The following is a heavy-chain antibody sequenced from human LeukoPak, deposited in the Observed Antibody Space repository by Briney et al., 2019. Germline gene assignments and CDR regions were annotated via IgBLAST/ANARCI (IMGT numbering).Heavy chain of an antibody. CDR1: GGTFSSYA. V-gene: IGHV1-69*04. CDR2: IIPILGIA. Sequence: SVKVSCKASGGTFSSYAISWGRQAAAQGLEWMGRIIPILGIANYAQKFQGRVTITADKSTSTAYMELSSLRSEDTAVYYCARVGIAAAGLIDYWGQGTLVTVSS. D-gene: IGHD6-13*01. CDR3: ARVGIAAAGLIDY. J-gene: IGHJ4*02.